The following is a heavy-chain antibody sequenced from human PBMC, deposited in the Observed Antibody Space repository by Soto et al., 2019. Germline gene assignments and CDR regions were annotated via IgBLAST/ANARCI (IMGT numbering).Heavy chain of an antibody. Sequence: GGSLKISCKGSGYIFTNYWIGWVRQMPGKGLEWMGIIYPGDSDIRYSPSFQGQVTISADKSISTAYLQWSSLKASDTAIYYCARHRDGGQLLQYFRYGMDVWGQGTTVTSP. V-gene: IGHV5-51*01. CDR1: GYIFTNYW. J-gene: IGHJ6*02. CDR2: IYPGDSDI. D-gene: IGHD2-2*01. CDR3: ARHRDGGQLLQYFRYGMDV.